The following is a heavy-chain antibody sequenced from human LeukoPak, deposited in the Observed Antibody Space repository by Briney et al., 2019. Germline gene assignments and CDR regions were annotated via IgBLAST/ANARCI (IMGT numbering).Heavy chain of an antibody. CDR1: GFTFSKYW. D-gene: IGHD6-19*01. CDR2: INTDGTVT. V-gene: IGHV3-74*01. J-gene: IGHJ4*02. Sequence: GGSLRLSCAASGFTFSKYWMLWVRQAPGEGLESVSRINTDGTVTTSADSVKGRFTVSRDNADNTMFLQMNSVRDEDTAVYYCATKQWLAPPPDSWGQGTPVTVSS. CDR3: ATKQWLAPPPDS.